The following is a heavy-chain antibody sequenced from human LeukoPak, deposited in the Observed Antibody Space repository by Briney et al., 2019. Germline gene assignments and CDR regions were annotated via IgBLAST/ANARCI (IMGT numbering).Heavy chain of an antibody. CDR2: TYYSGST. J-gene: IGHJ4*02. V-gene: IGHV4-59*12. Sequence: SETLSLTCTVSGGSISSYYWSWIRQPPGKGLEWIGYTYYSGSTNYNPSLKSRVTISVDTSKNQFSLKLSSVTAADTAVYYCARAYYDFWSGYDPPQGFDYWGQGTLVTVSS. D-gene: IGHD3-3*01. CDR1: GGSISSYY. CDR3: ARAYYDFWSGYDPPQGFDY.